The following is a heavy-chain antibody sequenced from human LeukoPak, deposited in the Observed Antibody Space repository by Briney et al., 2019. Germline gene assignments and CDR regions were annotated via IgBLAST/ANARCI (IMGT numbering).Heavy chain of an antibody. J-gene: IGHJ2*01. Sequence: SQTLSLTCALYCASFSGYYSSCIRHPPGKGREWIGEIKHSGTTNYHPPLKSRVSISVDTSKNQFSLKLSSVTAADTAVYYCARVSSSWYQDWYFDLWGRGTLVTVSS. V-gene: IGHV4-34*01. CDR3: ARVSSSWYQDWYFDL. D-gene: IGHD6-13*01. CDR2: IKHSGTT. CDR1: CASFSGYY.